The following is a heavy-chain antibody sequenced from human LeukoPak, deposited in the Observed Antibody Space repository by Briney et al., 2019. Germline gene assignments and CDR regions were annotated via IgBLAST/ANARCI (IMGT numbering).Heavy chain of an antibody. CDR1: GFTFSNYE. Sequence: GGSLRLSCAASGFTFSNYEMNWVRQAPGKGLEWVANIKEDGSEKYYVDSVKGRFTISRDNAKKSLDLQMNGLRAEDTAVYYCARVRGDYGGNVDQWGQGTLVTVSS. CDR2: IKEDGSEK. CDR3: ARVRGDYGGNVDQ. D-gene: IGHD4-23*01. J-gene: IGHJ4*02. V-gene: IGHV3-7*01.